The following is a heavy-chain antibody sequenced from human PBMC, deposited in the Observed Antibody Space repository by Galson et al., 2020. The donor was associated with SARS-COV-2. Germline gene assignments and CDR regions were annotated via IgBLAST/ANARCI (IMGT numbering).Heavy chain of an antibody. D-gene: IGHD2-8*02. V-gene: IGHV3-66*01. J-gene: IGHJ4*02. CDR2: IYSGGGT. CDR1: GLTVSTNY. Sequence: GGSLRLSCAASGLTVSTNYMTWVRQAPGKGLEWVSLIYSGGGTYYADSVKGKFTISRDNSKNTLYLQMNSLSAKDTAVYYCAGAHKDCTGDICNGDYWGQGTIVTVSS. CDR3: AGAHKDCTGDICNGDY.